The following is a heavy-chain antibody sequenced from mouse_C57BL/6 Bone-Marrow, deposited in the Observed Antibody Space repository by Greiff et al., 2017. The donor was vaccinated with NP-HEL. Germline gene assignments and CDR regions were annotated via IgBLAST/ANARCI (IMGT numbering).Heavy chain of an antibody. CDR2: INPNNGGT. D-gene: IGHD1-1*01. CDR1: GYTFTDYY. V-gene: IGHV1-26*01. CDR3: AREGLRYQRGMDY. Sequence: EVQLQQSGPELVKPGASVKIPCKASGYTFTDYYMNWVKQSHGKSLEWIGDINPNNGGTSYNQKFKGKATLTVDKSSSTAYMELRSLTSEDSAVYYCAREGLRYQRGMDYWGQGTSVTVSS. J-gene: IGHJ4*01.